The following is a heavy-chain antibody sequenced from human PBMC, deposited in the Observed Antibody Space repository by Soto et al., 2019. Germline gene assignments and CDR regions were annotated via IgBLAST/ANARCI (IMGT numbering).Heavy chain of an antibody. CDR3: ARGPSKVVVVAATYNWFDP. CDR2: MNPNSGNT. V-gene: IGHV1-8*01. Sequence: ASVKVSCKASGYTFTIYDINWVRQATGQGLEWMGWMNPNSGNTGYAQKFQGRVTMTRNTSISTAYMELSSLRSEDTAVYYCARGPSKVVVVAATYNWFDPWGQGTLVTVSS. D-gene: IGHD2-15*01. CDR1: GYTFTIYD. J-gene: IGHJ5*02.